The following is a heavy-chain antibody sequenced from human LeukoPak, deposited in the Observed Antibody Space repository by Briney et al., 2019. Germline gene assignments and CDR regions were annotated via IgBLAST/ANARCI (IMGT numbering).Heavy chain of an antibody. D-gene: IGHD2-2*01. CDR2: IIPIFGTA. Sequence: SVKVSCKASGGTFSSYAISWVRQAPGQGLEWMGGIIPIFGTANYAQNFQCRVTITTDESTSTAYMELSSLGSEDTAVYYCAKDRGEGEYQLLYLFDYWGQGTLVTVSS. CDR3: AKDRGEGEYQLLYLFDY. J-gene: IGHJ4*02. V-gene: IGHV1-69*05. CDR1: GGTFSSYA.